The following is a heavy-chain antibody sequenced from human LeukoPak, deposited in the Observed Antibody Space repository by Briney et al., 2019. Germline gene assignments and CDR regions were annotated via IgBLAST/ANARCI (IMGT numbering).Heavy chain of an antibody. CDR2: ISTDGNNE. D-gene: IGHD6-19*01. CDR1: GSSFTMYG. CDR3: AKDQIGWAPGYVSGPLDQ. V-gene: IGHV3-30*18. J-gene: IGHJ4*02. Sequence: GRPLRLSCAASGSSFTMYGIHWVRQAPGKGLEWVAVISTDGNNEYYANSVKGRFTISRDNSKNTVYLQMTSLRTEDTAVYYCAKDQIGWAPGYVSGPLDQWGQGTLVTVSS.